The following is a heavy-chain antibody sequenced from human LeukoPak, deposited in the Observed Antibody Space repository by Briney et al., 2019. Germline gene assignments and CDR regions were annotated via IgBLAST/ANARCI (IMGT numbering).Heavy chain of an antibody. CDR2: IKQDGSEK. CDR1: GFTFSSYG. J-gene: IGHJ4*02. CDR3: ARDKVVGATYFDY. Sequence: GGTLRLSCAASGFTFSSYGMSWVRQAPGKGLEWVANIKQDGSEKYYVDSVKGRFTISRDNAKNSLYLQMNSLRAEDTAVYYCARDKVVGATYFDYWGQGTLVTVSS. V-gene: IGHV3-7*01. D-gene: IGHD1-26*01.